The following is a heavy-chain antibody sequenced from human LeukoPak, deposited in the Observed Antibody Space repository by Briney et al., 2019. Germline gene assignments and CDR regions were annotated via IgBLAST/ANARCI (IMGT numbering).Heavy chain of an antibody. Sequence: PGGSLRLSCPASGFRFSTYAMNWVRQAPGKGLEWVSTISGSGGLTYYADSVKGRFTISRDNSKDTLFLQMNSLRAEDTAVYYCVRHRSASDYWGQGALVTVSS. CDR2: ISGSGGLT. CDR3: VRHRSASDY. V-gene: IGHV3-23*01. CDR1: GFRFSTYA. J-gene: IGHJ4*02. D-gene: IGHD3-10*01.